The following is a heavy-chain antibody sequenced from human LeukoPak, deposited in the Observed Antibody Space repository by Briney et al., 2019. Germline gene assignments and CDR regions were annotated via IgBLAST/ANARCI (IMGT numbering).Heavy chain of an antibody. Sequence: PSETLSLTCTVSGGSISSSSYYWGWIRQPPGKGLEWIGEINHSGSTNYNPSLKSRVTISVDTSKNQFSLKLSSVTAADTAVYYCARGRQRNWFDPWGQGTLVTVSS. CDR1: GGSISSSSYY. D-gene: IGHD5-24*01. CDR2: INHSGST. J-gene: IGHJ5*02. CDR3: ARGRQRNWFDP. V-gene: IGHV4-39*07.